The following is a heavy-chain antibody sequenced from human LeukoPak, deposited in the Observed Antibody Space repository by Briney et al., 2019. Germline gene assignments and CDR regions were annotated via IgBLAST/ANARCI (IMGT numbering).Heavy chain of an antibody. V-gene: IGHV1-18*01. D-gene: IGHD3-22*01. CDR1: GYTFTNYG. CDR3: ARGPDSSGYLFFGC. CDR2: ISSNNGNT. Sequence: ASVKVSCKASGYTFTNYGISWVRQAPGQGLEWMGWISSNNGNTNYAQKLQGRVTMTTDTSTSTAYMELRSLRSDDTAVYYCARGPDSSGYLFFGCWGQGTLVTVSS. J-gene: IGHJ4*02.